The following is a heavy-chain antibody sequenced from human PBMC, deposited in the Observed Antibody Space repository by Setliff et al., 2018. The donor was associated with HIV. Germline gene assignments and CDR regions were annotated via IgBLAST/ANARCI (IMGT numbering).Heavy chain of an antibody. CDR1: AGSIRSSTYY. D-gene: IGHD3-10*01. V-gene: IGHV4-39*07. CDR2: IYYSGST. J-gene: IGHJ5*02. CDR3: ARGDGDTMVRGVIIPNWFDP. Sequence: PSETLSLTCTVSAGSIRSSTYYWAWIRQPPGKGLEWIGTIYYSGSTYYNSSLKSRVTMSVDTSKNQFSLKLSSVTAADTAVYYCARGDGDTMVRGVIIPNWFDPWGRGTLVTVSS.